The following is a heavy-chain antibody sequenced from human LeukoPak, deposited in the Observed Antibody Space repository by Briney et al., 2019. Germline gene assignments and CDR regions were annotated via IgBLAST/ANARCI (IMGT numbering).Heavy chain of an antibody. CDR1: GFTVSSNY. D-gene: IGHD4-17*01. Sequence: PGGSLRLSCAASGFTVSSNYMSWVRQAPGKGLEWVSVIYSGGSTYYADSVKGQFTISRDNSKNTLYLQMNSLRAEDTAVYYCARDSDYGDYYYYGMDVWGQGTTVTVSS. CDR2: IYSGGST. CDR3: ARDSDYGDYYYYGMDV. V-gene: IGHV3-53*01. J-gene: IGHJ6*02.